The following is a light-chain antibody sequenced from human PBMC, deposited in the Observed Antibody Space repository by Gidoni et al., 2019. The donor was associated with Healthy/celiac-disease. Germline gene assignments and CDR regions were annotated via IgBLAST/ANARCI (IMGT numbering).Light chain of an antibody. V-gene: IGLV2-14*01. Sequence: QSALTQPASVSGSPGQSITISCTGTSSDVGGYNYVSWYQQHPAKAPKLLIYEVSTRPSGVSNRFSGSKSGNTASLTISGLQADDEADYYCSSYTSSSTPRVFGGGTKLTVL. J-gene: IGLJ2*01. CDR1: SSDVGGYNY. CDR3: SSYTSSSTPRV. CDR2: EVS.